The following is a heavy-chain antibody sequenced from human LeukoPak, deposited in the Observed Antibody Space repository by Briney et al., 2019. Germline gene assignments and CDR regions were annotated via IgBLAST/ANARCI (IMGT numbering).Heavy chain of an antibody. D-gene: IGHD3-22*01. J-gene: IGHJ4*02. Sequence: GGSLRLSCAASGFTFSSYGMHWVRQAPGKGLEWVAVISYDGSNKYYADSVKGRFTISRDNSKNTLYLQMNSLRAEDTAVYYCAKDSKYYYDSSGRVGYYFDYWGQGTLVTVSS. CDR1: GFTFSSYG. CDR2: ISYDGSNK. V-gene: IGHV3-30*18. CDR3: AKDSKYYYDSSGRVGYYFDY.